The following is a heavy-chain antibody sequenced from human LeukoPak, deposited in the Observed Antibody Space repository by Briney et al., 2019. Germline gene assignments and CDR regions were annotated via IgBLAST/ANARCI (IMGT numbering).Heavy chain of an antibody. CDR1: GFTFSSYG. V-gene: IGHV3-30*02. CDR3: AKSYDFWSGYYTDDAFDI. D-gene: IGHD3-3*01. CDR2: IRDGGSNK. J-gene: IGHJ3*02. Sequence: PGGSLRLSCAASGFTFSSYGMHWVRQAPGKGLEGVAFIRDGGSNKYYADSVKGRFTISRDNSKNTLYLQMNSLRAEDTTVYYCAKSYDFWSGYYTDDAFDIWGQGTMVTVSS.